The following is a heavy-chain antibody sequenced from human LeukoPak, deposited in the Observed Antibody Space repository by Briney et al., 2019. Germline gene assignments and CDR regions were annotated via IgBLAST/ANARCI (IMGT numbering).Heavy chain of an antibody. CDR1: GGSISSGSYY. CDR3: ARVAVAGHFDY. D-gene: IGHD6-19*01. CDR2: IYTSGST. V-gene: IGHV4-61*02. J-gene: IGHJ4*02. Sequence: SQTLSLTCTVSGGSISSGSYYWSWIRQPAGKGLEWIGRIYTSGSTNYNPSLKSRVTISVDKSKNQFSLKLSSVTAADTAVYYCARVAVAGHFDYWGQGTLVTVSS.